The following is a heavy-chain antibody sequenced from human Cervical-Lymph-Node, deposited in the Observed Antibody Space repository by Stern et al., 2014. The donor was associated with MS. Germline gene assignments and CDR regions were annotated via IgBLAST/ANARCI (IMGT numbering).Heavy chain of an antibody. Sequence: EVQLEESGGGLVRPGGSLRVSCAASGFTFSNSWMIWVRQAPGKGLVWVARIYNDGSTTTYADSVKGRFTVSRDNAKQTLYLQMSSLRVDDTAVYYCARARGGHFASLYFDLWGRGTLVTVSS. CDR3: ARARGGHFASLYFDL. V-gene: IGHV3-74*02. D-gene: IGHD3-3*02. CDR2: IYNDGSTT. CDR1: GFTFSNSW. J-gene: IGHJ2*01.